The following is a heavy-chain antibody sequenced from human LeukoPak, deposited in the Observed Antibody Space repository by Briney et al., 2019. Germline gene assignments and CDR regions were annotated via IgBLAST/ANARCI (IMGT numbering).Heavy chain of an antibody. J-gene: IGHJ6*03. CDR3: ARDLLKYCSSTSCYTKAIDYYYYMDV. D-gene: IGHD2-2*02. Sequence: SVKVSCKASGGTFSSYTISWVRQAPGQKLEWMGRIIPILGIANYAQKFQGRVTITADKSTSTAYMELSSLRSEDTAVYYCARDLLKYCSSTSCYTKAIDYYYYMDVWGKGTTVTVSS. V-gene: IGHV1-69*04. CDR1: GGTFSSYT. CDR2: IIPILGIA.